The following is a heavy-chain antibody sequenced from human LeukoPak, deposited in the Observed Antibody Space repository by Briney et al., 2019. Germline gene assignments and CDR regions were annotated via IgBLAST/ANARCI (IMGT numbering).Heavy chain of an antibody. J-gene: IGHJ4*02. CDR2: ISSGGGRT. V-gene: IGHV3-64*01. CDR3: ARDRGTFPYYFDF. D-gene: IGHD1-26*01. Sequence: PGGSLRLSCAASGFTFSDYAMHWVRQAPGTGLEYVSAISSGGGRTYYANSVKGRFTISRDSSKNTLYLQMGSLRAEDMAVYYCARDRGTFPYYFDFWGQGTLVTVSS. CDR1: GFTFSDYA.